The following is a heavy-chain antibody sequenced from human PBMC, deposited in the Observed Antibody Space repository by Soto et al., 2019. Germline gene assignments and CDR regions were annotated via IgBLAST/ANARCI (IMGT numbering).Heavy chain of an antibody. CDR1: GFTFGNYW. V-gene: IGHV3-7*05. J-gene: IGHJ3*02. D-gene: IGHD6-13*01. CDR3: TRDISPGSSSWYLDAFDI. Sequence: EVQLVESGGGLVQPGGSLRLSCTGSGFTFGNYWMTWVRQAPGKGLEWVANIKQDESKKSYLDSVRDRFTISRDNAKNSLYLEMNSLRAEDTALYYCTRDISPGSSSWYLDAFDIWGQGTMVTVSS. CDR2: IKQDESKK.